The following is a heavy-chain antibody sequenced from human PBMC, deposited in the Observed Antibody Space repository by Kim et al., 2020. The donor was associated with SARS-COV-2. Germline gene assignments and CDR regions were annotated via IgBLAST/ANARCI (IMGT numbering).Heavy chain of an antibody. V-gene: IGHV4-39*01. CDR2: T. J-gene: IGHJ2*01. Sequence: TTTHPALKGRVTISVDTSKKQFSLRLSSVTAADAAVYYCARHLRNWYFDLWGRGTLVTVSS. CDR3: ARHLRNWYFDL.